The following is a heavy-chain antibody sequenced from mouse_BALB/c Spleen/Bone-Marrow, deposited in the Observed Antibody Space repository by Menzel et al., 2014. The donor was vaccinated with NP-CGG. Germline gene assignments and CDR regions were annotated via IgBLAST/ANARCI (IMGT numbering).Heavy chain of an antibody. D-gene: IGHD2-3*01. J-gene: IGHJ3*01. Sequence: EVKLVESGGGLVQPGGSLKLSCAASGFDFSRYWMSWVRQAPGKGLQWIGEINPESNTINYSPSLKDKFIISRDNAKNPLYRQMSTVKSEDAALYCFARLGYYGWFAYWGQRTLVTVSA. CDR3: ARLGYYGWFAY. CDR2: INPESNTI. CDR1: GFDFSRYW. V-gene: IGHV4-1*02.